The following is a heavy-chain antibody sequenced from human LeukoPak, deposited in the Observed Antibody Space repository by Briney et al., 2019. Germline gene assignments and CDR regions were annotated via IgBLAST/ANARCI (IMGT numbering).Heavy chain of an antibody. J-gene: IGHJ5*02. CDR1: GYMFTNYW. Sequence: GESLKISCKGSGYMFTNYWIGWVRQMPGKGLEWMAVIYPGDSRTRYNPSVQVQVTLSADKSISTAYLQWNRLKASDPATYYCARVPKLGSLANYFDPWGQGTLVTVSS. D-gene: IGHD3-16*01. CDR2: IYPGDSRT. V-gene: IGHV5-51*01. CDR3: ARVPKLGSLANYFDP.